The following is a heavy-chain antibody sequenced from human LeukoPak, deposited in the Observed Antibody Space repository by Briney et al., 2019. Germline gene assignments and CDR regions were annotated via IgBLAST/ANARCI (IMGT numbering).Heavy chain of an antibody. CDR3: ARGASTGFDP. D-gene: IGHD1-1*01. V-gene: IGHV3-13*04. CDR1: GFTFSRYD. CDR2: IGTAGDI. Sequence: GGSLRLSCAASGFTFSRYDMHWVRQATGEGLEWVSGIGTAGDIYYLGSVKGRFTLSREDAKNSLYLQMNNLRAGDTAVYYCARGASTGFDPWGQGTLVTVSS. J-gene: IGHJ5*02.